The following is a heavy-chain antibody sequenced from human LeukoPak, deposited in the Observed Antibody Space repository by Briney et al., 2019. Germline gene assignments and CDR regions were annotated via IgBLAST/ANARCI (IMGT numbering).Heavy chain of an antibody. CDR1: GGSISSSSYY. V-gene: IGHV4-39*07. CDR3: ARVLNPWFGEFAFDY. J-gene: IGHJ4*02. D-gene: IGHD3-10*01. Sequence: PSETLSLTCTASGGSISSSSYYWGWIRQPPGKGLEWIGSIYYSGSTYYNPSLKSRLTISLDTSKNQFSLKLSSVTAADTAVYYCARVLNPWFGEFAFDYWGQGALVIVSS. CDR2: IYYSGST.